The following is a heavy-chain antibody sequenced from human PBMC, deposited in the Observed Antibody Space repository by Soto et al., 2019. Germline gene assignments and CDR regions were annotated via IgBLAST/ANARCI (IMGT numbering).Heavy chain of an antibody. Sequence: ASVKVSCKTSGYTFNTYGINWVRQAPGQGLELMGWISAYDGKTTYAEKFQGRVTLTTDTSTSTAYMELRSLRSDDTAIYYCTRDPHEFWTSYWFDPWGQGTPVTVPQ. D-gene: IGHD3-3*01. CDR1: GYTFNTYG. J-gene: IGHJ5*02. CDR2: ISAYDGKT. CDR3: TRDPHEFWTSYWFDP. V-gene: IGHV1-18*01.